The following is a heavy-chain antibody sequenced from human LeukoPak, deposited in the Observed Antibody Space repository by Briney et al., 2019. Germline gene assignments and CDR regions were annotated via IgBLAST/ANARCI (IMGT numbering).Heavy chain of an antibody. V-gene: IGHV1-69*05. D-gene: IGHD5-18*01. Sequence: ASVKVSCKASGGTFSSYAISWVRQAPGQGLEWMGRIIPIFGTANHAQQFQGRVTITTDESTSTAYMELSSLRSEDTAVYYCAREGRGYSYGQVESWFDPWGQGTLVTVSS. CDR2: IIPIFGTA. J-gene: IGHJ5*02. CDR1: GGTFSSYA. CDR3: AREGRGYSYGQVESWFDP.